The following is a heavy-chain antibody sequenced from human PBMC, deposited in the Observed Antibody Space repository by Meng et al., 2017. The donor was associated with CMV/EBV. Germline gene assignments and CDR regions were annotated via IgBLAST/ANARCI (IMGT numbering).Heavy chain of an antibody. CDR3: ARDRWVSSWGYYYGMDV. CDR2: INHSGST. V-gene: IGHV4-34*01. J-gene: IGHJ6*02. Sequence: SETLSLTCAVYGGSFSGYYWSWIRQPPGKGLEWIGEINHSGSTNYNPSLKCRVTISVDTSKNQFSLKLSSVTAADTAVYYCARDRWVSSWGYYYGMDVWGQGTTVTVSS. CDR1: GGSFSGYY. D-gene: IGHD6-13*01.